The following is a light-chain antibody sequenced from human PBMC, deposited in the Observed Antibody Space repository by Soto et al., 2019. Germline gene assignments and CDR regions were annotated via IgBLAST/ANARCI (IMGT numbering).Light chain of an antibody. Sequence: DIQMTQSPSSLSASVGDRVTITCRASQTSTGYLNWYQQRPGKAPKLLIYAASSLQSGVPSRFSGSGSGTDFTLTINSLPPEDFATYYCQQSHGIPYTFGQGTKLEIK. J-gene: IGKJ2*01. CDR2: AAS. CDR1: QTSTGY. CDR3: QQSHGIPYT. V-gene: IGKV1-39*01.